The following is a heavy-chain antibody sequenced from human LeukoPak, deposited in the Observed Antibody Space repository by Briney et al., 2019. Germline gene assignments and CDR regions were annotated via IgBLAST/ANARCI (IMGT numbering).Heavy chain of an antibody. CDR3: ARHWGYYFAFAFDI. CDR2: ISYSGST. V-gene: IGHV4-39*01. CDR1: GGSISNDFYY. Sequence: PSETLSLTCTVSGGSISNDFYYSGWIRQPPGKGLEWIGSISYSGSTYSNPSLKTRVTISVDSSKNHFSLKLSSVTAADTAVYYCARHWGYYFAFAFDIWGQGTLVTVSS. D-gene: IGHD2/OR15-2a*01. J-gene: IGHJ3*02.